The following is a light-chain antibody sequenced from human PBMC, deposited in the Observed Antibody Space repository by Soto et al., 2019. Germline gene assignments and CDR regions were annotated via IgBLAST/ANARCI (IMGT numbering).Light chain of an antibody. CDR1: QSIKSV. V-gene: IGKV1-5*03. Sequence: DIQMTQFPSTLSASVGDAVTITCRASQSIKSVLAWYQQKPGKAPKLLIYLASRLESGVPSRFSGSGSGTEFTLTISSLQPDDFAIYFCQQYNSHSFYTFGQGTKLEVK. CDR3: QQYNSHSFYT. CDR2: LAS. J-gene: IGKJ2*01.